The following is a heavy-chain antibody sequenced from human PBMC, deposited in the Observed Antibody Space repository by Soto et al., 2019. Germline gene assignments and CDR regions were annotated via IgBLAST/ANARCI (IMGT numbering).Heavy chain of an antibody. CDR1: GGSISSSNW. CDR3: ARDKKGYSYGDGMDV. D-gene: IGHD5-18*01. J-gene: IGHJ6*02. V-gene: IGHV4-4*02. Sequence: PSETLSLTCAVSGGSISSSNWWSWVRQPPGKGLEWIGEIYHSGGTNYNPSLKSRVTISVDKSKNQFSLKLSSVTAADTAVYYCARDKKGYSYGDGMDVWGQGTTVTVSS. CDR2: IYHSGGT.